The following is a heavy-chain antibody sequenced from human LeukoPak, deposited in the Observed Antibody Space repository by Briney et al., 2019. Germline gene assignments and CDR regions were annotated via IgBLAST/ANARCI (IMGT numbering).Heavy chain of an antibody. CDR3: ARNNGVDV. J-gene: IGHJ6*02. V-gene: IGHV3-7*03. CDR2: VNRDGSET. Sequence: GGSLRLSCAASGFALSSHWMTWVRQVPGRGPEWVANVNRDGSETYYLDSVKGRFTISKDNAKNSLYLQTNSLRAEDTALYHCARNNGVDVWGQGTTVIVSS. CDR1: GFALSSHW.